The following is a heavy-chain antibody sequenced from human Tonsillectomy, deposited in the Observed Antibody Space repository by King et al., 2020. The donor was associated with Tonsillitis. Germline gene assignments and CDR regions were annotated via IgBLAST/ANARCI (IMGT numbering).Heavy chain of an antibody. CDR1: GFTFSSYW. CDR3: ARAEVTTYFYYFYMDV. J-gene: IGHJ6*03. D-gene: IGHD4-17*01. V-gene: IGHV3-7*01. Sequence: VQLVESGGGLVQPGGSLRLSCAASGFTFSSYWMSWVRQAPGKGLEWVANIKQDGSEKYYVDSVKGRFTISRDNAKTSLYLQLNSLRAEDTAVFYCARAEVTTYFYYFYMDVWGKGTTVTVSS. CDR2: IKQDGSEK.